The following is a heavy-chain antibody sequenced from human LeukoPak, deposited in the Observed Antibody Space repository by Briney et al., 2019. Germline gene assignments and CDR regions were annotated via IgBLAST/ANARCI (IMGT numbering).Heavy chain of an antibody. CDR2: IYSGDTT. J-gene: IGHJ4*02. V-gene: IGHV3-66*01. CDR1: GFTVSTNY. CDR3: ASIVRSSSGYYLDY. D-gene: IGHD3-10*01. Sequence: GGSLRLSCAASGFTVSTNYMSWVRQAPGKGLEWVSVIYSGDTTFYADSVRGKFTISRDNSKNTLYLQMNSLRAEDTAVYYCASIVRSSSGYYLDYWGQGTLVTVSS.